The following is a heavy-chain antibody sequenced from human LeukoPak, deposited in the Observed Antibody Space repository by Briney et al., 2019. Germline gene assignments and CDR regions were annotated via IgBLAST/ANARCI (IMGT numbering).Heavy chain of an antibody. Sequence: ASGKVSCKASGYTFTSYDISWVRQAPGQGLEWMGWINAYKGNTNSAQKLQGRVTMTTDTSTSTAYMELRSLRSDDTAVYYCARVVGGTKEQDYWGQGTLVTVSS. D-gene: IGHD1-26*01. J-gene: IGHJ4*02. CDR2: INAYKGNT. CDR3: ARVVGGTKEQDY. CDR1: GYTFTSYD. V-gene: IGHV1-18*01.